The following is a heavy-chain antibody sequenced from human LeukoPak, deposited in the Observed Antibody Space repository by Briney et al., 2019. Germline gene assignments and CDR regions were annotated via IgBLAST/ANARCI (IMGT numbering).Heavy chain of an antibody. J-gene: IGHJ5*02. Sequence: GASVKASCKASGYTFTYRYLRWVRQAPGQALEWMGWITPFNGNTNYAQKFQDRVTITRDRSMSTAYVELSSLRSEDTAMYYCASEQWLEGWFDPWGQGTLVTVSS. D-gene: IGHD6-19*01. CDR1: GYTFTYRY. CDR3: ASEQWLEGWFDP. CDR2: ITPFNGNT. V-gene: IGHV1-45*02.